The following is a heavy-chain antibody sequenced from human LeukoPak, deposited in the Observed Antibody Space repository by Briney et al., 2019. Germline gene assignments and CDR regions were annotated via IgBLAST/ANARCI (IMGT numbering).Heavy chain of an antibody. D-gene: IGHD4-17*01. Sequence: GGSLRLSCAASGFTFSSYSVNWVRQAPGKGLEWVSSISSSSSYIYYADSVKGRFTISRDNAKNSLYLQMNSLRAEDTAVYYCARGTTVTTSWFDPWGQGTLVTVSS. CDR3: ARGTTVTTSWFDP. V-gene: IGHV3-21*01. CDR1: GFTFSSYS. J-gene: IGHJ5*02. CDR2: ISSSSSYI.